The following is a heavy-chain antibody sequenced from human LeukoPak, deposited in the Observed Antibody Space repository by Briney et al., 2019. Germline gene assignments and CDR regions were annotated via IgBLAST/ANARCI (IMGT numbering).Heavy chain of an antibody. Sequence: ASVKVSCKTSGYFFTGFYIHWVRQVPGQGLEWMGWMNPNNGDTKSAPEFQGRVATTRVTSINTAYMEMTGLTPADTAIYYCAKRGGALSDWGQGTPVTVTS. CDR2: MNPNNGDT. CDR1: GYFFTGFY. V-gene: IGHV1-2*02. CDR3: AKRGGALSD. J-gene: IGHJ4*02. D-gene: IGHD2-21*01.